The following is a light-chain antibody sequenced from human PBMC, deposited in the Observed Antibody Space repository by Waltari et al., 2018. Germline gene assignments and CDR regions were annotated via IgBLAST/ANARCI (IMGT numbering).Light chain of an antibody. V-gene: IGKV3-11*01. CDR1: QSVSSY. CDR2: DAS. Sequence: EIVLTQSPATLSLSPGERATLPCRASQSVSSYLAWYQQKPGQAPRLLIYDASNRATGIPARFSGSGSGTDFTLTISSLEPEDFAVYYCQQRSNGPLTFGGGTKVEIK. CDR3: QQRSNGPLT. J-gene: IGKJ4*01.